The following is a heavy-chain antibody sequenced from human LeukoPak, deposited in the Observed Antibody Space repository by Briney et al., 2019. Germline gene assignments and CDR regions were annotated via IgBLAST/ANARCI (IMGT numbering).Heavy chain of an antibody. V-gene: IGHV3-30*18. Sequence: PGRSLRLSCAASGFTFSSYGMHWVRQAPGKGLEWVAVISYDGSNKYYADSVKGRFTISRDNSKNTLYLQMNSLRAEDTAVYYCAKDSTIWFGESNFDYWGQGTLVTVSS. D-gene: IGHD3-10*01. CDR1: GFTFSSYG. J-gene: IGHJ4*02. CDR3: AKDSTIWFGESNFDY. CDR2: ISYDGSNK.